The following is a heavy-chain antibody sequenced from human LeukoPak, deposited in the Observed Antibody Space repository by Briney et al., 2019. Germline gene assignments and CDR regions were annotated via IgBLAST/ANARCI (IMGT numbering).Heavy chain of an antibody. D-gene: IGHD7-27*01. J-gene: IGHJ4*02. CDR1: RFTFSKYW. CDR2: MSPDGSAT. V-gene: IGHV3-74*01. CDR3: ARDMWGTFDY. Sequence: GGSLRLSCATSRFTFSKYWMHWVRQAPGKGPVWVSRMSPDGSATYYADSVKGRFTISRDNAENTMYLQMSSLRAEDTAVYYCARDMWGTFDYWGQGALVTVSS.